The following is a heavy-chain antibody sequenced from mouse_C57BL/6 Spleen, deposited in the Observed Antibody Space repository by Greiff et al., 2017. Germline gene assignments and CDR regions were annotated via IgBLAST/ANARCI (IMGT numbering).Heavy chain of an antibody. CDR2: ISTGSSTN. Sequence: EVKLMESGGGLVKPGGSLKLSCAASGFTFSDYGMHWVRQAPEKGLEWVAYISTGSSTNYYADTVKGRYTISRDNAKNTMCLQMTSLRSEDTAMYYCARPGYYGFDYWGQGTTLTVSS. D-gene: IGHD1-1*01. CDR3: ARPGYYGFDY. V-gene: IGHV5-17*01. J-gene: IGHJ2*01. CDR1: GFTFSDYG.